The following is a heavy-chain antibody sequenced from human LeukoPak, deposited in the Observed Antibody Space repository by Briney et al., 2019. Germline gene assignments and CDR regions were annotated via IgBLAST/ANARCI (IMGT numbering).Heavy chain of an antibody. D-gene: IGHD4-17*01. CDR3: ARLDGDYNYYYMDA. J-gene: IGHJ6*03. Sequence: SETLSLTCTVSGGSISSGSYYWSWIRQPAGKGLEWIGRIYTSGSTNYNPSLKSRVTISVDTSKNQFSLKLSSVTAADTAVYYCARLDGDYNYYYMDAWGKGTTVTISS. V-gene: IGHV4-61*02. CDR1: GGSISSGSYY. CDR2: IYTSGST.